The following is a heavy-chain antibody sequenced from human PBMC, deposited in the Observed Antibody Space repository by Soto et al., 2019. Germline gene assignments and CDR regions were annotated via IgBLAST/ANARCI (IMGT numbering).Heavy chain of an antibody. J-gene: IGHJ5*02. D-gene: IGHD2-15*01. Sequence: SETLSLTCTVSGGSISSGGYYWSWIRQHPGKGLEWIGYIYYSGSTYYNPSLKSRVTISVDTSKNQFSLKLSSVTAADTAVYYCARVIRGLQDLANWLDPWGQGTLVTVSS. CDR3: ARVIRGLQDLANWLDP. CDR2: IYYSGST. CDR1: GGSISSGGYY. V-gene: IGHV4-31*03.